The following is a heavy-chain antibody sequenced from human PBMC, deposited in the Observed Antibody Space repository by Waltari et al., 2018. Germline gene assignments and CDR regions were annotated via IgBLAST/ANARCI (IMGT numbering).Heavy chain of an antibody. CDR1: GFTLSDYG. CDR3: ARSLSEDIVPTTGVFFDY. D-gene: IGHD5-12*01. CDR2: MKQDGIEK. V-gene: IGHV3-7*01. J-gene: IGHJ4*02. Sequence: DVQIWESGGDLVQPGGFLRLACVVSGFTLSDYGMRWVRQVRGKGLEWVSNMKQDGIEKFYVDSVKCRFTISRDNAKNSLYLQMNGLRVEDTAVYYCARSLSEDIVPTTGVFFDYWGQGSLVTVSS.